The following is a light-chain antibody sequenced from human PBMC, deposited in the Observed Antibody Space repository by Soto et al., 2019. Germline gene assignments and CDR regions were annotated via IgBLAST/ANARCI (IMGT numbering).Light chain of an antibody. CDR1: QSVSSY. V-gene: IGKV3-11*01. CDR2: DAS. J-gene: IGKJ4*01. CDR3: QQRSNCPLT. Sequence: EIVLTQSPATLSLSPGARATLSCSASQSVSSYLAWYQQKPGQAPRLLIYDASNRATGIPARFSGSGSGTDFTLTISSLEPEDFAVYYCQQRSNCPLTFGGGTKVEIK.